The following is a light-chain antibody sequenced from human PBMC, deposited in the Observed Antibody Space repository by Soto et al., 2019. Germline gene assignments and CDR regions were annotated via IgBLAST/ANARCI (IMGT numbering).Light chain of an antibody. CDR3: QQFGSSIPHT. CDR1: QVIGSRY. V-gene: IGKV3-20*01. J-gene: IGKJ2*01. CDR2: GAS. Sequence: EIVMTQSPGTLSLSPGERATIYCRASQVIGSRYLAWYHQKSGQAPRLLIYGASSRATGIPDRFSGSGSGTDFTLTISRLEPEDFGVYYCQQFGSSIPHTFGQGNKLEIK.